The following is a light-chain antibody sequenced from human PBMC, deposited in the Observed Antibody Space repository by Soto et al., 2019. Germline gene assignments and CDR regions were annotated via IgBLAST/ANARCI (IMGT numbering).Light chain of an antibody. CDR3: QQLNSLPIT. CDR2: AAS. V-gene: IGKV1-9*01. Sequence: DIQLTQSPSFLSASVGDRVTITCRTSQAISTYLAWYQQKPGQPPKLLIYAASTLQSGVTSRFSGSGSGTEFTLTISSLQPEDFATYYCQQLNSLPITFGQGTRLEIK. CDR1: QAISTY. J-gene: IGKJ5*01.